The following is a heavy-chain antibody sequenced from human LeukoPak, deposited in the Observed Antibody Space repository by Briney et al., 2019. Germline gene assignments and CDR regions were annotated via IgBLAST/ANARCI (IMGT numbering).Heavy chain of an antibody. D-gene: IGHD1-26*01. CDR3: ARVLSQWELLGGTDY. J-gene: IGHJ4*02. CDR1: GFTFSSYA. V-gene: IGHV3-30*04. Sequence: PGRSLRLSCAASGFTFSSYAMHWVRQAPGKGLEWVAVISYDGSNKYYADSVKGRFTISRDNSKNTLYLQMNSLRAEDTAVNYCARVLSQWELLGGTDYWGQGTLVTVSS. CDR2: ISYDGSNK.